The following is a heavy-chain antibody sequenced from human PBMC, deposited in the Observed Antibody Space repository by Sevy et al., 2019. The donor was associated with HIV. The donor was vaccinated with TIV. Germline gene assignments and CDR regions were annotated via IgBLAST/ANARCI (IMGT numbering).Heavy chain of an antibody. CDR1: GFTFSSYA. CDR3: ANGRDDHSNYFPTYYFDY. D-gene: IGHD4-4*01. CDR2: ISGSGGST. Sequence: GGSLRLSCAASGFTFSSYAMSWVRQAPGKGLEWVSAISGSGGSTYYADSVKGRFTISRDNSKNTLYLQMNSLRAEDTAVYYCANGRDDHSNYFPTYYFDYWGQGTLVTVSS. V-gene: IGHV3-23*01. J-gene: IGHJ4*02.